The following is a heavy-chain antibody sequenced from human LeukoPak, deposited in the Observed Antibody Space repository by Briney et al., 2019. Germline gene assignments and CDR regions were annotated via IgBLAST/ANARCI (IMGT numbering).Heavy chain of an antibody. D-gene: IGHD3-10*01. CDR3: AREHFMVRGVIDY. J-gene: IGHJ4*02. V-gene: IGHV4-59*01. Sequence: PSETLSLTCTVSGGSISSYYWSWIRQPPGKGLEWIGYTYYSGSTNYNPSLKSRVTISVDTSKNQFSLKLSSVTAADTAVYYCAREHFMVRGVIDYWGQGTLVTVSS. CDR1: GGSISSYY. CDR2: TYYSGST.